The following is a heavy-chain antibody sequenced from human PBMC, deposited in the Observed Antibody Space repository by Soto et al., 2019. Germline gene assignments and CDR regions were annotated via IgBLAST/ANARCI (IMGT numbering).Heavy chain of an antibody. CDR1: GGSISSYY. CDR2: IYYSGST. J-gene: IGHJ5*02. CDR3: ARVRGMVRGVIGGFDP. D-gene: IGHD3-10*01. Sequence: SETLSLTCTVSGGSISSYYWSWIRQPPGKGLEWIGYIYYSGSTNYNPSLKSRVTISVDTSKNQFSLKLSSVTAADTAVYYCARVRGMVRGVIGGFDPSGQATLVTVSS. V-gene: IGHV4-59*01.